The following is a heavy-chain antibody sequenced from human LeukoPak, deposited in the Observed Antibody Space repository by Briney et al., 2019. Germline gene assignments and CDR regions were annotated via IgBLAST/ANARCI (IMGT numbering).Heavy chain of an antibody. J-gene: IGHJ4*02. CDR2: ISYDGSNK. V-gene: IGHV3-30*04. CDR1: GFTFSSYA. D-gene: IGHD5-18*01. CDR3: ARDSGYSYGRGYFDY. Sequence: GGSLRLSCAASGFTFSSYAMHWVRQAPGKGLEWVAVISYDGSNKYYADSVKGRFTISRDNSKNTLYLQMNSLRAKDTAVYYCARDSGYSYGRGYFDYWGQGTLVTVSS.